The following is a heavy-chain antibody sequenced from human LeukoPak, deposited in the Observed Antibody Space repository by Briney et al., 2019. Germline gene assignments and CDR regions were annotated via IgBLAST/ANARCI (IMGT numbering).Heavy chain of an antibody. D-gene: IGHD6-13*01. Sequence: GGSLRLSCAASGFTFSSYSMNWVRQAPGKGLEWVSSISSSSSYIYYADSVKGRFTISRDNAKNSLYLQMNSLRAEDTAVYYCAKTAGIPAAGIDYWGQGTLVTV. CDR1: GFTFSSYS. CDR2: ISSSSSYI. J-gene: IGHJ4*02. V-gene: IGHV3-21*04. CDR3: AKTAGIPAAGIDY.